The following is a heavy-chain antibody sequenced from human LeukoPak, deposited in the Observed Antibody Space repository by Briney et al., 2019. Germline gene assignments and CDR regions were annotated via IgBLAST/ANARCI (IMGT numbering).Heavy chain of an antibody. J-gene: IGHJ4*02. V-gene: IGHV3-48*03. D-gene: IGHD6-13*01. Sequence: GGSLRLSCAASGFTFSSYEMNWVRQAPGKGLEWVSYISSSGSTKYYADAVKGRFTISRDNSNNTVYLQMNSLRAEDTAVYYCARSHSSGWFHDYWGQGTLVTVSS. CDR2: ISSSGSTK. CDR3: ARSHSSGWFHDY. CDR1: GFTFSSYE.